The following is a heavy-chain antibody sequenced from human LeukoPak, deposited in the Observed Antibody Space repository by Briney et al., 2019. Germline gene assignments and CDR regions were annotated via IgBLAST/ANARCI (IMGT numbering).Heavy chain of an antibody. CDR2: IAYHGNSE. Sequence: GGSLRLSCAVSGFTISSHGMHWVRQAPGKGPEWVAMIAYHGNSEYYGDSVKGRFTISRDNSKNTLYLQLNSLRAEDTAVYHCAKDWGSGGWYNYFDPWGQGTLVTVSS. D-gene: IGHD6-19*01. CDR3: AKDWGSGGWYNYFDP. J-gene: IGHJ5*02. CDR1: GFTISSHG. V-gene: IGHV3-30*18.